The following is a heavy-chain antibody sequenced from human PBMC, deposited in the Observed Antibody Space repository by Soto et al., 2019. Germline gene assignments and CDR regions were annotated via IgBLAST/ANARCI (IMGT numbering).Heavy chain of an antibody. D-gene: IGHD1-26*01. Sequence: QVQLVQSGAEEKKPGASVKVSCKASGYTFTSYAMHWVRQAPGQRLEWMGWINAGNGNTKYSQKFQGRVTITRDTSASTAYMELSSLRSEDTAVYYCARVSGIARNWFDPWGQGTLVTVSS. V-gene: IGHV1-3*05. CDR2: INAGNGNT. CDR1: GYTFTSYA. CDR3: ARVSGIARNWFDP. J-gene: IGHJ5*02.